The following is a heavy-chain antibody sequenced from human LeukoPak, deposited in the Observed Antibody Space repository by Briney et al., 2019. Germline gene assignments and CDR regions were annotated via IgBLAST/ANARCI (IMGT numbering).Heavy chain of an antibody. V-gene: IGHV4-39*01. CDR3: ARLHYGGNYGYYYYYMDV. J-gene: IGHJ6*03. CDR1: GGSISSSSYY. Sequence: SQTLSLTCTVSGGSISSSSYYWGWIRQPPGKGLEWIGSIYYSGSTYYNPSLKSRVTISVDTSKNQFSLKLSSVTAADTAVYYCARLHYGGNYGYYYYYMDVWGKGTTVTVSS. D-gene: IGHD4-23*01. CDR2: IYYSGST.